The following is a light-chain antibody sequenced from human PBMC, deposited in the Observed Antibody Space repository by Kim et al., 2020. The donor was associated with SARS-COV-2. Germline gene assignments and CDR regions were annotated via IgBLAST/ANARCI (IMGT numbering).Light chain of an antibody. Sequence: APGQTASITCSGDKLGGKHACWYQQKPGQSPVLVIYQDYKRPSGIPERCSGSNSGNTATLTISGTQAMDEADYYCQAWDTTTTYVFGTGTKVTVL. CDR2: QDY. V-gene: IGLV3-1*01. J-gene: IGLJ1*01. CDR1: KLGGKH. CDR3: QAWDTTTTYV.